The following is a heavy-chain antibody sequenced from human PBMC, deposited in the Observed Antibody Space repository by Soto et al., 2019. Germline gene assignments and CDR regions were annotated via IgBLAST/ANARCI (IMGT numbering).Heavy chain of an antibody. D-gene: IGHD3-9*01. CDR2: IIPIFGTA. V-gene: IGHV1-69*06. J-gene: IGHJ6*02. CDR3: ARGQDILTGYHYYYYYGMDV. Sequence: SVKVSCKASGGTFSSYAISWVRQAPGQGLEWMGGIIPIFGTANYAQKFQGRVTITADKSTSTAYMELSSLRSEDTAVYYCARGQDILTGYHYYYYYGMDVWSQGTTVTVSS. CDR1: GGTFSSYA.